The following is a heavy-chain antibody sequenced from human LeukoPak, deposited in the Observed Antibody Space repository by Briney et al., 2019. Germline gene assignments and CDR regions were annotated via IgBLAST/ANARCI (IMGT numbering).Heavy chain of an antibody. V-gene: IGHV3-21*01. CDR2: ISSSSSYI. CDR3: ARDFPTYCGGDCYSDY. CDR1: GFTFNSYS. J-gene: IGHJ4*02. Sequence: GGSLRLSCAASGFTFNSYSMNWVRQAPGKGLEWVSSISSSSSYIYYADSVKGRFTISRDNAKNSLYLQVNSLRAEDTAVYYCARDFPTYCGGDCYSDYWGQGTLVTVSS. D-gene: IGHD2-21*02.